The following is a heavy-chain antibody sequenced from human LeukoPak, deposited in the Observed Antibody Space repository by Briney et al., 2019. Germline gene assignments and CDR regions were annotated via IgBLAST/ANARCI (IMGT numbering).Heavy chain of an antibody. V-gene: IGHV1-18*01. CDR3: ARGFGVVAATISYLYYYMDV. CDR1: GDNFNGFA. CDR2: ISASSGNT. Sequence: ASVKVSCKASGDNFNGFAVSWVRQAPGQGLEWMGWISASSGNTKLAQRLQGRVTMTTDTSTSTAYMELRSLRSDDTAVYYCARGFGVVAATISYLYYYMDVWGKGTTVTVSS. D-gene: IGHD2-15*01. J-gene: IGHJ6*03.